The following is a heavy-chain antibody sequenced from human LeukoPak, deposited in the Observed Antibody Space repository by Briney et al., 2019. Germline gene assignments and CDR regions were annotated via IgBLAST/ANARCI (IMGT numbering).Heavy chain of an antibody. CDR1: GFTFSDYY. J-gene: IGHJ4*02. V-gene: IGHV3-23*01. D-gene: IGHD3-22*01. CDR3: ATHYSDSSGYFDY. Sequence: PGGSLRLSCAASGFTFSDYYMSWIRQAPGKGLEWVSAISGSGGSAYYADSVKGRFTISRDNSKNTLYLQMNSLRAEDTAVYYCATHYSDSSGYFDYWGQGTLVTVSS. CDR2: ISGSGGSA.